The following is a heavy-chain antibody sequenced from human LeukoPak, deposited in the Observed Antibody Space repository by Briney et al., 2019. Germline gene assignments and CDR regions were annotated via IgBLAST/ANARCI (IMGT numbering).Heavy chain of an antibody. Sequence: GASVKVSCKASGYTFTSYYMHWVRQAPGQGLEWMGIINPSGGSTSYAQKFQGRVTMTRDTSTSTVYMELSSLRSEDTTVYYCASEPSIVVVPAAMEGLNYWGQGTLVTVSS. J-gene: IGHJ4*02. CDR2: INPSGGST. V-gene: IGHV1-46*01. CDR1: GYTFTSYY. CDR3: ASEPSIVVVPAAMEGLNY. D-gene: IGHD2-2*01.